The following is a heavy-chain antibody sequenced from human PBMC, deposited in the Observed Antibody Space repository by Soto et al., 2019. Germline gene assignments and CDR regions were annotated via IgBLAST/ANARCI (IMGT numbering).Heavy chain of an antibody. Sequence: SETLSLTCAVSGYSISSGYYWGWIRQPPGKGLEWIGSIYHSGSTYYNPSLKSRVTISVDTSKNQFSLKLSSVTAADTAVYYCARLLDYWGQGTLVTVSS. V-gene: IGHV4-38-2*01. J-gene: IGHJ4*02. CDR3: ARLLDY. CDR1: GYSISSGYY. CDR2: IYHSGST. D-gene: IGHD5-18*01.